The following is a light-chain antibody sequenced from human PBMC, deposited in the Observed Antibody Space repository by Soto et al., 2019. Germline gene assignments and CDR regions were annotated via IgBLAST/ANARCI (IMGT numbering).Light chain of an antibody. Sequence: EIVMTQSPATLSVSPGERTTLSCRASQSVSSSLAWYQQKPGQPPRLLIHDTSTRATGIPDRFSGSWSGTEFTITISSLQSEDSAVYYCQQYDNWPSFNFGPGTKVEI. J-gene: IGKJ3*01. V-gene: IGKV3-15*01. CDR3: QQYDNWPSFN. CDR1: QSVSSS. CDR2: DTS.